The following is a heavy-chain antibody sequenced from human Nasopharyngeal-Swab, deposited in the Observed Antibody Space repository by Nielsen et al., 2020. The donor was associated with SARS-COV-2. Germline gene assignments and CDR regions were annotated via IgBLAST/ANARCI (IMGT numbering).Heavy chain of an antibody. Sequence: GGSLRPSCAASGFTVSSNYMSWVRQAPGKGLEWASVIYSGGSTYYADSVKGRFTISRDNSKNTLYLQMNSLRAEDTAVYYCAREGSSGWVDYWGQGTLVTVSS. D-gene: IGHD6-19*01. V-gene: IGHV3-66*01. CDR2: IYSGGST. CDR1: GFTVSSNY. J-gene: IGHJ4*02. CDR3: AREGSSGWVDY.